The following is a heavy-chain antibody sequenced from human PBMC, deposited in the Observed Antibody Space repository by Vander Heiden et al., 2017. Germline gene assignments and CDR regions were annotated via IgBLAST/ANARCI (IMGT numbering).Heavy chain of an antibody. Sequence: EVQLVESGGGLVQPGGSLRLSCAASGFTFISYEMNWVRQAPGKGLEWVSYISSSGSTIYYADSVKGRFTISRDNAKNSRDLQMNSMRAEETAVYYCARLPDGRGLGQNWFDPWGHGTMVTVSS. V-gene: IGHV3-48*03. J-gene: IGHJ5*02. CDR2: ISSSGSTI. D-gene: IGHD6-13*01. CDR1: GFTFISYE. CDR3: ARLPDGRGLGQNWFDP.